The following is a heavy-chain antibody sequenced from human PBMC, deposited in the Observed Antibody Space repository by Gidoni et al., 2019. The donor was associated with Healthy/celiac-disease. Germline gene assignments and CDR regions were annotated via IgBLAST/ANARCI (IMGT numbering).Heavy chain of an antibody. V-gene: IGHV4-34*01. Sequence: QVQLQQWGAGLLKPSATLSLTCAVYGGSFSGYYWSWIRQPPGKGLEWIGEINHSGSTNYNPSLKCRVTISVDTSKNQFSLKLSSVTAADTAVYYCARAIFGGVIVRSYYYYYGMDVWGQGTTVTVSS. D-gene: IGHD3-16*02. J-gene: IGHJ6*02. CDR1: GGSFSGYY. CDR2: INHSGST. CDR3: ARAIFGGVIVRSYYYYYGMDV.